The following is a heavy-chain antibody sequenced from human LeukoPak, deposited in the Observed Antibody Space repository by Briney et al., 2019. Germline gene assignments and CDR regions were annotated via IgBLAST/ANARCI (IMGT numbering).Heavy chain of an antibody. D-gene: IGHD1-1*01. J-gene: IGHJ4*02. CDR2: IHHSGST. V-gene: IGHV4-38-2*01. CDR3: ARVNWNPDY. Sequence: PSETLSLTCAVSGYSISRGYHWGWIRQPPGKGLEWIGSIHHSGSTYYNSSLKSRVTISVDTSKNQFSLKVSSVTAADTAVCYCARVNWNPDYWGQGTLVTVSS. CDR1: GYSISRGYH.